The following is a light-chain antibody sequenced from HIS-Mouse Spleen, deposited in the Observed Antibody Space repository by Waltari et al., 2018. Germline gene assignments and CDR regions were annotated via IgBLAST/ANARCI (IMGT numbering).Light chain of an antibody. CDR2: KDS. Sequence: SYELTQPSSVSVSPGPTARLTCSGDVLAKKYARWFQQKPGQAPWLVIYKDSERPSGIPERFAGSSSGTTVTLTISGAQVEDEADYYCYSAADNNWVFGGGTKLTVL. CDR3: YSAADNNWV. CDR1: VLAKKY. J-gene: IGLJ3*02. V-gene: IGLV3-27*01.